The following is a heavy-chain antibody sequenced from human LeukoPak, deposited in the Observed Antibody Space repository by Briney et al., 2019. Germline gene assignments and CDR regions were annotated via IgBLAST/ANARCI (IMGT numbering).Heavy chain of an antibody. V-gene: IGHV3-74*01. Sequence: GGSLRVSCAASGFTFSSYWMHWVRQAPGNGLVWVSRINSDGSSTSYADSVKGRFTISRDNAKNTLYLQMNSLRAEDTAVYYCARGNTAMDDAFDIWGQGTMVTVSS. D-gene: IGHD5-18*01. J-gene: IGHJ3*02. CDR2: INSDGSST. CDR3: ARGNTAMDDAFDI. CDR1: GFTFSSYW.